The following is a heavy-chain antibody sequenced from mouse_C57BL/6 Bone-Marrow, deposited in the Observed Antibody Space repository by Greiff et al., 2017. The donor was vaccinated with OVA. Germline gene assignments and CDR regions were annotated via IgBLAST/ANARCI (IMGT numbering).Heavy chain of an antibody. CDR3: AGSNFGD. Sequence: QVQLQQPGAEVVKPGASVKLSCKASGYTFTSYWMQWVKQRPGQGLEWIGEIDPSDSYINYNQKFKGKATLTVDASSNTAYMQLSSLTSEDSAVYCCAGSNFGDWGQGTLVTVSA. J-gene: IGHJ3*01. CDR2: IDPSDSYI. CDR1: GYTFTSYW. D-gene: IGHD4-1*02. V-gene: IGHV1-50*01.